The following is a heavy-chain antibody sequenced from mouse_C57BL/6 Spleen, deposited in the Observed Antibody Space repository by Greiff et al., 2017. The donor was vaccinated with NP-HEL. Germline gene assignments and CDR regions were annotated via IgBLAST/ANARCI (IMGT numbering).Heavy chain of an antibody. CDR2: IDPSDSYT. Sequence: VQLQQPGAELVRPGTSVKLSCKASGYTFTSYWMHWVKQRPGQGLEWIGVIDPSDSYTNYNQKFKGKATLTVDTSSSTAYMQLSSLTSEDSAVYYCARRDDWPFAYWGQGTLVTVSA. CDR1: GYTFTSYW. V-gene: IGHV1-59*01. D-gene: IGHD2-4*01. CDR3: ARRDDWPFAY. J-gene: IGHJ3*01.